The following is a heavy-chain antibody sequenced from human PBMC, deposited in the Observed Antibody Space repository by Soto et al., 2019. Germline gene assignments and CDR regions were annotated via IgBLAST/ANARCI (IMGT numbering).Heavy chain of an antibody. J-gene: IGHJ6*02. V-gene: IGHV4-34*01. CDR2: INHSGST. Sequence: SGTMAITCAVYGGTFSGYYWSWIRKTQGKGLEWIGEINHSGSTNYNPSLKSRVTISVDTSKNQFSLKLSSVTAADTAVYYCARAYYYDSSGYYQGSSGMDVWGQGTTVTVSS. CDR1: GGTFSGYY. D-gene: IGHD3-22*01. CDR3: ARAYYYDSSGYYQGSSGMDV.